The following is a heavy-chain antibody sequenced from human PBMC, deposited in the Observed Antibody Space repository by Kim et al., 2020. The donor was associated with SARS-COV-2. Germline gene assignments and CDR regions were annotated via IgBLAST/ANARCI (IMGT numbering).Heavy chain of an antibody. Sequence: SETLSLTCAVSGGSISSSNWWSWVRQPPGKGLEWIGEIYHSGSTNYNPSLKSRVTISVDKSKNQFSLKLSSVTAADTAVYYCARGYSSGWNWFDPWGQGTLVTVSS. J-gene: IGHJ5*02. D-gene: IGHD6-19*01. CDR3: ARGYSSGWNWFDP. V-gene: IGHV4-4*02. CDR1: GGSISSSNW. CDR2: IYHSGST.